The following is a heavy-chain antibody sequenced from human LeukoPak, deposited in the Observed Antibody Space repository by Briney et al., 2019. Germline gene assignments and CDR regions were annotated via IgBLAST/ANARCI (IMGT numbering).Heavy chain of an antibody. CDR1: GGSFSGYQ. J-gene: IGHJ4*02. D-gene: IGHD6-13*01. CDR2: INHSGST. V-gene: IGHV4-34*01. Sequence: PSETLSLTCNVYGGSFSGYQWSWIRQPPGKGLEWIAEINHSGSTNYNPSLKSRVTISVDTSKNQFSLKLSSVTAADTAVYYCARGRFSYSSSWYFVYWGQGTLVTVSS. CDR3: ARGRFSYSSSWYFVY.